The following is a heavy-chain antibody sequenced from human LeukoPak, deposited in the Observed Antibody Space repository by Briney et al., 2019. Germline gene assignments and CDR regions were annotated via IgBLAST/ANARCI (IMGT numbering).Heavy chain of an antibody. Sequence: SQTLSLTCTVSGGSISSGSYYWSWIRQPAGEGLEWIGRIYTSGSTNYNPSLKSRVTISVDTSKNQFSLKLSSVTAADTAGYYCARDSDVSGYYDSSGYYYYYYYMDVWGKGTTVTVSS. CDR1: GGSISSGSYY. CDR3: ARDSDVSGYYDSSGYYYYYYYMDV. CDR2: IYTSGST. D-gene: IGHD3-22*01. J-gene: IGHJ6*03. V-gene: IGHV4-61*02.